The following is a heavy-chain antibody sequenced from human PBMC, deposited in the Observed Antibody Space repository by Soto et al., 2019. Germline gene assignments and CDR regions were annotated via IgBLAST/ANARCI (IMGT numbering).Heavy chain of an antibody. CDR1: GFTFSSYA. V-gene: IGHV3-23*01. D-gene: IGHD6-13*01. J-gene: IGHJ4*02. Sequence: PGGSLRLSCAASGFTFSSYAMSWVRQAPGKGLEWVSAISGSGGSTYYADSVKGRFTISRDNSKNTLYLQMNSLRAEDTAVYYCVVPRCDSSSCLNWGQGTLVTVSS. CDR3: VVPRCDSSSCLN. CDR2: ISGSGGST.